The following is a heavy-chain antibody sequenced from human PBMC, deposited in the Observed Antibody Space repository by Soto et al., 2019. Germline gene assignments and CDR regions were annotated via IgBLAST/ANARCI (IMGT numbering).Heavy chain of an antibody. CDR3: ASLYSSSWPYYYYGMDV. CDR2: IYYSGST. D-gene: IGHD6-13*01. V-gene: IGHV4-30-4*01. CDR1: GGSISSGDYY. Sequence: QVQLQESGPGLVKPSQTLSLTCTVSGGSISSGDYYWSWIRQPPGKGLEWIGYIYYSGSTYYNPSLKSRVTISVDTSKNQFSLKLSSVTAADMAVYYCASLYSSSWPYYYYGMDVWGQGTTVTVSS. J-gene: IGHJ6*02.